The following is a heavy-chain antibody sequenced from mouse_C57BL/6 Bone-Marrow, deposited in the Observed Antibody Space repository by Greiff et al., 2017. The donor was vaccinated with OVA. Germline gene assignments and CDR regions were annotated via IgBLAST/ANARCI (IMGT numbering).Heavy chain of an antibody. D-gene: IGHD1-1*01. J-gene: IGHJ2*01. V-gene: IGHV1-50*01. CDR2: IDPSDSYT. CDR1: GYTFTSYW. Sequence: VQLQQPGAELVKPGASVKLSCKASGYTFTSYWMQWVKQRPGQGLEWIGEIDPSDSYTNYNQKFKGKATLTVDTSSSTAYMQLSSLTSEDSAVYYGAREGTTVVASFDYWGQGTTLTVSS. CDR3: AREGTTVVASFDY.